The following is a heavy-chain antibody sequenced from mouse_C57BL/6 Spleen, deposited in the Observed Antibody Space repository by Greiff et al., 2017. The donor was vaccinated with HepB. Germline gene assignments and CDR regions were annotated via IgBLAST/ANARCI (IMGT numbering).Heavy chain of an antibody. CDR3: ARDTARATYYAMDY. V-gene: IGHV5-4*01. Sequence: DVKLVESGGGLVKPGGSLKLSCAASGFTFSSYAMSWVRQTPEKRLEWVATISDGGSYTYYPDNVKGRFTISRDNAKNNLYLQMSHLKSEDTAMYYCARDTARATYYAMDYWGQGTSVTVSS. D-gene: IGHD3-1*01. CDR1: GFTFSSYA. CDR2: ISDGGSYT. J-gene: IGHJ4*01.